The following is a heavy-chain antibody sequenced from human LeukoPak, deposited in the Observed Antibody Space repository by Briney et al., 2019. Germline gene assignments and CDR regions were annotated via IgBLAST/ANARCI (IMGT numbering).Heavy chain of an antibody. CDR2: ISSSGNRI. CDR3: ASVYFYESNDSFDN. CDR1: GFSFRSYE. D-gene: IGHD3-22*01. J-gene: IGHJ4*02. V-gene: IGHV3-48*03. Sequence: PGGSLRLSCAASGFSFRSYEMNWVRQAPGKGLEWVSYISSSGNRIYYADSVKGRFTISRDNANDSLYLQMNTLRAEDTAVYYCASVYFYESNDSFDNWGQGTLVTVSS.